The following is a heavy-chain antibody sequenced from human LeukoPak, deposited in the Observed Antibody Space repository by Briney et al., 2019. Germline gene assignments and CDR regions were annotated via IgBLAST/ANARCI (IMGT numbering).Heavy chain of an antibody. J-gene: IGHJ6*02. V-gene: IGHV4-59*01. CDR2: IYYSGST. Sequence: SETLSLTCTVSGGSISSYYWSWIRQPPGKGLEWIGYIYYSGSTNYNPSLKSQVTISVDTSKNQFSLKLSSVTAADTAVYYCARDRRSLDGMDVWGQGTTVTVSS. CDR1: GGSISSYY. CDR3: ARDRRSLDGMDV.